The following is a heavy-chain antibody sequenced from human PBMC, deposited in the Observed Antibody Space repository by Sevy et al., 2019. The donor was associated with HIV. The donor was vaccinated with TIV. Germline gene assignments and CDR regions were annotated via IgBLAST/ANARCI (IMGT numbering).Heavy chain of an antibody. Sequence: GGSLRLACAASGFTFSDYYMSWIRQAPGKGLEWVSYISSSGSNIYYADAVKGRFTVSRDNAMNTVYLQMNSLRAEDAALYYCARDLHRGLSGSTSGYWGQGTLVTVSS. D-gene: IGHD3-3*01. CDR1: GFTFSDYY. J-gene: IGHJ4*02. V-gene: IGHV3-11*01. CDR2: ISSSGSNI. CDR3: ARDLHRGLSGSTSGY.